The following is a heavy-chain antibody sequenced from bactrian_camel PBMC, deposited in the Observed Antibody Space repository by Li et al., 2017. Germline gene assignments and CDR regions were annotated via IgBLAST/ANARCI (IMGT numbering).Heavy chain of an antibody. Sequence: HVQLVESGGGSVEAGGSLRLSCAGGGTIYTTFCMGWFRQAPGKEREAVAGLYRRGGDTWYADSVKGRFTISQDNSKSTVWLHMNSLKPEDTAMYYCAASTRMGWLSRLWWRNANEYNYWGQGTQVTVS. D-gene: IGHD5*01. J-gene: IGHJ4*01. CDR3: AASTRMGWLSRLWWRNANEYNY. V-gene: IGHV3-3*01. CDR1: GTIYTTFC. CDR2: LYRRGGDT.